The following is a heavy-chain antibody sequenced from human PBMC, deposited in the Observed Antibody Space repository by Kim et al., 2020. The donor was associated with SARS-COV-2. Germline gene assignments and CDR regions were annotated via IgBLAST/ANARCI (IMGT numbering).Heavy chain of an antibody. Sequence: GGSRRLSCAASGFTFSSYSMNCVRQAPGKGLEWVSSISSISSYIYYADSVKGRLPISRDNAKNSLYLQMNSLRAEDTAVYYCARDLDYSNIYGMDVWGQGTTVTVTS. CDR3: ARDLDYSNIYGMDV. D-gene: IGHD4-4*01. V-gene: IGHV3-21*01. J-gene: IGHJ6*02. CDR2: ISSISSYI. CDR1: GFTFSSYS.